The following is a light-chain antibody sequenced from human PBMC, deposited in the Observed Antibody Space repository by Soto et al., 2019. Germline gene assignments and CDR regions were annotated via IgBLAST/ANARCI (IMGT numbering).Light chain of an antibody. CDR3: LSGHSRP. J-gene: IGKJ4*01. CDR1: QGLSSY. CDR2: AAS. V-gene: IGKV1-12*02. Sequence: DIQMTQSPSSVSASVGDRVTITRRASQGLSSYLAWYQQKPGKAPKLLIYAASNLQSGVPSRFSGSGSGTDFTLTISSLQPEDFATYFCLSGHSRPFGGGTKVEIK.